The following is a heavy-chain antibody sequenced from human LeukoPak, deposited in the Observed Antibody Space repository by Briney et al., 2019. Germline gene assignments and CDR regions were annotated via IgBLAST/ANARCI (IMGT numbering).Heavy chain of an antibody. CDR3: ASSYGYRGSGWWNAFDI. Sequence: ASVKVSCKASGYTFTSYAMHWVRQAPGQRLEWMGWINAGNGNTKYSQKFQGRVTITRDTSASTAYMELSSLRSEDTAVYYCASSYGYRGSGWWNAFDIWGQGTMVTVSS. V-gene: IGHV1-3*01. J-gene: IGHJ3*02. CDR2: INAGNGNT. D-gene: IGHD6-19*01. CDR1: GYTFTSYA.